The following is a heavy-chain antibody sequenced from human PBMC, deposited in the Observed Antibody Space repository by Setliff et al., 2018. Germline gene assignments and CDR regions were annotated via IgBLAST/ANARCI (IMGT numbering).Heavy chain of an antibody. CDR1: GFTFSDSW. CDR2: IRQDGTNK. Sequence: LKISCAASGFTFSDSWMAWVRQAPGKGLEWVADIRQDGTNKYYVDSVKGRFTISRDNAKNSLYLQMNSLRLEDTAVYYCATDSGSSRLYNFWSGYSPNWGQGTLVTVSS. V-gene: IGHV3-7*01. CDR3: ATDSGSSRLYNFWSGYSPN. J-gene: IGHJ4*02. D-gene: IGHD3-3*01.